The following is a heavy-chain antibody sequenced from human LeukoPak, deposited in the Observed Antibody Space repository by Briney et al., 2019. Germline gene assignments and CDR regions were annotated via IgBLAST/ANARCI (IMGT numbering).Heavy chain of an antibody. J-gene: IGHJ4*02. D-gene: IGHD3-3*01. Sequence: ASVKVSCKASGYTFTGYYMHWVRQAPGQGLEWMGWINPNSGGTNYAQKFQGRVTMTRDTSISTAYMELSRLRSDDTAVYYCATTPFLWSGYSYYFDYWGQGTLVTVSS. CDR3: ATTPFLWSGYSYYFDY. CDR1: GYTFTGYY. CDR2: INPNSGGT. V-gene: IGHV1-2*02.